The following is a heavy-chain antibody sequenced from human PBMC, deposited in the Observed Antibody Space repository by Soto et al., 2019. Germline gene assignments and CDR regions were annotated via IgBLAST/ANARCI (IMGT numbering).Heavy chain of an antibody. CDR1: GGSISRGGYY. Sequence: PSNSLSLNCTVSGGSISRGGYYWSWIRQHPGKGLEWIGYIYYSGSTYYNPSLKSRVTISVDTSKNQFSLKLSSVTAADTAVYYCARDRSLMYSSSWLLSYGMDVCRQRTTVPASS. CDR3: ARDRSLMYSSSWLLSYGMDV. J-gene: IGHJ6*02. V-gene: IGHV4-31*03. CDR2: IYYSGST. D-gene: IGHD6-13*01.